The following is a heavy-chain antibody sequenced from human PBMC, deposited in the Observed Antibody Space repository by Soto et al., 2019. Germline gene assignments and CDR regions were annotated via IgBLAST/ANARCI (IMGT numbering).Heavy chain of an antibody. CDR3: ARARPFVILPGHEYSDY. V-gene: IGHV4-59*01. Sequence: PSGTLSLTCTVSGGSISSYYWSWIRQPPGKGLEWIGYIYYSGSTDYNPSLKSRVTISVDTSTNQFSLKLSSVTAADTAVYYCARARPFVILPGHEYSDYCCPGTLVT. D-gene: IGHD3-9*01. J-gene: IGHJ4*02. CDR2: IYYSGST. CDR1: GGSISSYY.